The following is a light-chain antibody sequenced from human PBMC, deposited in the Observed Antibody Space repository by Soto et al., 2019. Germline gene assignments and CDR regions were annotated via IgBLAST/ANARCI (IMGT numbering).Light chain of an antibody. CDR3: ASWDNSLIGVI. J-gene: IGLJ2*01. CDR2: GNY. V-gene: IGLV1-47*02. CDR1: SPNIGTND. Sequence: QSVLTQPPSASGTPGQSVSISCSGDSPNIGTNDVHWYRQLPGTAPTLLIYGNYQRPSGVPDRFSGSKSGTSASLAISGLRSEDEADYFCASWDNSLIGVIFGGGTKLTVL.